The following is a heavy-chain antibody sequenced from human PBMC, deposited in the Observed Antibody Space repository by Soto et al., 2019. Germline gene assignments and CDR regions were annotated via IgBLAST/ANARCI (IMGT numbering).Heavy chain of an antibody. Sequence: QVQLQESGPGLVKPSQTLSLTCTVSGGSFSSGAYHWRWVRQHPGKGLEWIASISYRRITDSNPSLKIRLSMSVDTSTNQASLNLRSVTGADSAVYHCAMRSATGTRWFDPWGQGTLVTVAS. CDR1: GGSFSSGAYH. J-gene: IGHJ5*02. V-gene: IGHV4-31*03. CDR2: ISYRRIT. CDR3: AMRSATGTRWFDP. D-gene: IGHD1-1*01.